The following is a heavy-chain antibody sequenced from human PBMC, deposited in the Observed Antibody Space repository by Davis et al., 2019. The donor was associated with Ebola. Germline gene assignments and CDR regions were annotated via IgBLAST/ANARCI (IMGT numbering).Heavy chain of an antibody. D-gene: IGHD1-7*01. CDR1: GFTFSGYG. J-gene: IGHJ3*02. V-gene: IGHV3-33*08. CDR2: IWYDGSVK. Sequence: GESLKISCAASGFTFSGYGMHWVRQAPGKGLEWVALIWYDGSVKYYGDSVKGRFTISRDNSKDSLYLQMTSLRVEDTAVYYCATRFSNSDGALDIWGQGTLVTVSS. CDR3: ATRFSNSDGALDI.